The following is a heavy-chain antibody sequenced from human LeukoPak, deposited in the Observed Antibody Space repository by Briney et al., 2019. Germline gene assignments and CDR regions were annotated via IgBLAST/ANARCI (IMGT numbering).Heavy chain of an antibody. J-gene: IGHJ3*02. D-gene: IGHD3-22*01. CDR2: ISGSGGNT. Sequence: PGGSLRLACAASGFTFSSYAMTWVRQAPGKGLEWVSDISGSGGNTCYADSVKGRFTISRDNYKNTLYLQMNSLRAEDTAVYYCAKLTMIVAVMDAFDMWGQGTMVTVSS. CDR1: GFTFSSYA. V-gene: IGHV3-23*01. CDR3: AKLTMIVAVMDAFDM.